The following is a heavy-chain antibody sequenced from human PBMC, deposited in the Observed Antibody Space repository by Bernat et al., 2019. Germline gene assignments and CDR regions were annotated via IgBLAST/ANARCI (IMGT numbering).Heavy chain of an antibody. CDR2: VYYSGST. D-gene: IGHD4-17*01. CDR1: GASISSYF. V-gene: IGHV4-59*01. Sequence: QVQLQESGPGLVKPSETLSLTCTVSGASISSYFWSWIRQPPGKGLEWIGYVYYSGSTNCNPSLKSRVTMSVDTSKNQFSLKLSSVTAADSAVYYCARTYGDYVSYYYGLDVWGHGTTVTVSS. J-gene: IGHJ6*02. CDR3: ARTYGDYVSYYYGLDV.